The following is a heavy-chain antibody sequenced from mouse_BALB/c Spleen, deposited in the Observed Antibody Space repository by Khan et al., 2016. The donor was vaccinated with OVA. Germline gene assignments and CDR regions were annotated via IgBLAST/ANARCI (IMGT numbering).Heavy chain of an antibody. Sequence: QVRLQQSGAELARPGASVKMSCKASGYTFTSYTIHWIKQRPGQGLEWIGYINPSSGYTNYNQKFKDKATLTADKSSTTAYMQLSSLTSDDSEVYYCARDGAYYRNDGWFAYWGQGTLVTVSA. CDR1: GYTFTSYT. CDR2: INPSSGYT. CDR3: ARDGAYYRNDGWFAY. J-gene: IGHJ3*01. V-gene: IGHV1-4*01. D-gene: IGHD2-14*01.